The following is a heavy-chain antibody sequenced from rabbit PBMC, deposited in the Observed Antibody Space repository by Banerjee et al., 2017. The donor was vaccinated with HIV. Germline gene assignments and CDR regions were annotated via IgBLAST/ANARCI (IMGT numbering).Heavy chain of an antibody. J-gene: IGHJ4*01. CDR3: ARCYDDYGDSEDYFNL. CDR2: IATGSTGSN. V-gene: IGHV1S45*01. Sequence: QEQLEESGGGLVKPEGSLTLTCKASGFDLSSYYYMCWVRQAPGKGLEWIGCIATGSTGSNYHASWAKGRFTISKTSSTTVTLQLNSLTAADTATYFCARCYDDYGDSEDYFNLWGQGTLVTVS. CDR1: GFDLSSYYY. D-gene: IGHD2-1*01.